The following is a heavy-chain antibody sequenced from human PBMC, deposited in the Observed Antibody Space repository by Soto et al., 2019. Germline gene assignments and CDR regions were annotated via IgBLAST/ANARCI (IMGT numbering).Heavy chain of an antibody. V-gene: IGHV5-51*01. J-gene: IGHJ5*02. Sequence: GESLKISCKGSGYSFTNYWIGWVRQMPGKGLEWMGIIYPGDSDTRYSPSFQGQVTTPADKSISTAYLQWSSLKASDTSMYYCARSSSGSGTYFWFDPWGQGTLVTVSS. D-gene: IGHD3-10*01. CDR3: ARSSSGSGTYFWFDP. CDR2: IYPGDSDT. CDR1: GYSFTNYW.